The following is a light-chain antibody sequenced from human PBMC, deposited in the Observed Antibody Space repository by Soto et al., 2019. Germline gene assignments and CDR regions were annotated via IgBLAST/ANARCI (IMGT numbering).Light chain of an antibody. CDR1: NIGSKS. CDR3: HVWDSSSVVV. CDR2: YDS. V-gene: IGLV3-21*04. Sequence: SYELTQPPSVSVAPGKTARITCGGNNIGSKSVHWYQQKPGQTPVLVIYYDSDRPSGIPARCSGSNSGNTATLTISRVEAWDEADYYCHVWDSSSVVVFGGGTKVTVL. J-gene: IGLJ2*01.